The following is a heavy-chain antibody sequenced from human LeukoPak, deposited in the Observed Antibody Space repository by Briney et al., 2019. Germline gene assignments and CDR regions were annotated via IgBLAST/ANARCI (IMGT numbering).Heavy chain of an antibody. CDR1: GFTFSGYG. CDR2: IWYDGSKK. J-gene: IGHJ4*02. V-gene: IGHV3-33*01. Sequence: GGSLRLSCAASGFTFSGYGMHWVRQAPGKGLEWVAVIWYDGSKKYYVDSVKGRFTVSRDNSKNTLYLQMNSLRAEDTAVYYCARDLSSRAPYYFDYWGQGTLVTVSS. CDR3: ARDLSSRAPYYFDY. D-gene: IGHD6-13*01.